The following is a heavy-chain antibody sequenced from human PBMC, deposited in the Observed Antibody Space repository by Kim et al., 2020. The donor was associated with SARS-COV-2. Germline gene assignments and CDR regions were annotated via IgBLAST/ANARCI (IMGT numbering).Heavy chain of an antibody. CDR3: ARGHYDILTGYYNWFDP. Sequence: LKSRVTIAVDTSKNQFSLKLSSVTAADTAVYYCARGHYDILTGYYNWFDPWGQGTLVTVSS. D-gene: IGHD3-9*01. V-gene: IGHV4-59*09. J-gene: IGHJ5*02.